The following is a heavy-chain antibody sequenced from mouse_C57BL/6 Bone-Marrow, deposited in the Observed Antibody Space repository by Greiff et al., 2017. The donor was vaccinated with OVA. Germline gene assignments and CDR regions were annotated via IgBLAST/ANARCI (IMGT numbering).Heavy chain of an antibody. D-gene: IGHD2-12*01. CDR2: IYPRSGNT. CDR1: GYTFTSYG. J-gene: IGHJ2*01. V-gene: IGHV1-81*01. Sequence: VQRVESEAELARPGASVKLSCKASGYTFTSYGISWVKQRTGQGLEWIGEIYPRSGNTYYNEKFKGKATLTADKSSSTAYMELRSLTSEDSAVYCWARRDDRFDYWGQGTTLTVSS. CDR3: ARRDDRFDY.